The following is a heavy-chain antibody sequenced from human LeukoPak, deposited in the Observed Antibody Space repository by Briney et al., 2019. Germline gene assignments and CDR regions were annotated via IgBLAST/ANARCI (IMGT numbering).Heavy chain of an antibody. CDR1: GFTFSEAW. Sequence: GGSLRLSCAASGFTFSEAWMHWVRQAPGKGLVWASRINNDGSTTRYADSVKGRFTISRDNAKNTLYLQMNSLRAEDTAVYYCARVSGPGMNEYFHLWGQGTLVTVSS. CDR2: INNDGSTT. CDR3: ARVSGPGMNEYFHL. J-gene: IGHJ1*01. D-gene: IGHD3-10*01. V-gene: IGHV3-74*01.